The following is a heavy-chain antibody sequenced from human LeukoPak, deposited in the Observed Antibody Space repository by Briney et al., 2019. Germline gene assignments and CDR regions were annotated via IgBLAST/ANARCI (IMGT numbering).Heavy chain of an antibody. D-gene: IGHD7-27*01. Sequence: GGSLRLSCAASGFTFSSYTMSWVRQAPGKGLEWVSTITTSDGNTYYADSVKGRFTVSRDNSKNTLFLQMNSLRAEDTAVYYCAKDGGLWVSAHWGDSWGRGTLVTVS. V-gene: IGHV3-23*01. CDR1: GFTFSSYT. CDR3: AKDGGLWVSAHWGDS. J-gene: IGHJ4*02. CDR2: ITTSDGNT.